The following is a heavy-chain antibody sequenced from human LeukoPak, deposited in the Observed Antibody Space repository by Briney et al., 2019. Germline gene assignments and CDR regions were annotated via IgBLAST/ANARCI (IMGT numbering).Heavy chain of an antibody. Sequence: GGSLRLSCAASGFTFCSYAMHWVRQAPGKGLEWVAVISYDGSNKYYADSVKGRFTISRDNSKNTLYLQMNSLRAEDTAVYYCARRARYCSGGSCYSLYYFDYWGQGTLVTVSS. CDR3: ARRARYCSGGSCYSLYYFDY. CDR2: ISYDGSNK. D-gene: IGHD2-15*01. V-gene: IGHV3-30-3*01. CDR1: GFTFCSYA. J-gene: IGHJ4*02.